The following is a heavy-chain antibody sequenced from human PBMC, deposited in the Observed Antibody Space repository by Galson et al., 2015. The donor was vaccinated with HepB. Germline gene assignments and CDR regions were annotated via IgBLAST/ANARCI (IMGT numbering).Heavy chain of an antibody. CDR2: IIPILGIA. CDR3: ASQEVYGSGSYTYYYYGLDV. D-gene: IGHD3-10*01. J-gene: IGHJ6*02. Sequence: SVKVSCKASGGTFSSYAISWVRQAPGQGLEWMGRIIPILGIANYAQKFQGRVTITADKSTRTAYMELSSLRSEDTAVYYCASQEVYGSGSYTYYYYGLDVWGQGTTVTVSS. CDR1: GGTFSSYA. V-gene: IGHV1-69*04.